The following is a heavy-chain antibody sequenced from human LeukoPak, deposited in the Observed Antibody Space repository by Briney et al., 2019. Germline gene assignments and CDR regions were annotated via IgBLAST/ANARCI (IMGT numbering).Heavy chain of an antibody. Sequence: PGGSLRLSCAASGFTFSSYAMSWVRQPPGKGLEWIGEINHSGSTNYNPSLKSRVTISVDTSKNQFSLKLSSVTTADTAVYYCARVDYYDSSGLYYFDYWGQGTLVTVSS. CDR1: GFTFSSYA. CDR2: INHSGST. CDR3: ARVDYYDSSGLYYFDY. V-gene: IGHV4-34*01. D-gene: IGHD3-22*01. J-gene: IGHJ4*02.